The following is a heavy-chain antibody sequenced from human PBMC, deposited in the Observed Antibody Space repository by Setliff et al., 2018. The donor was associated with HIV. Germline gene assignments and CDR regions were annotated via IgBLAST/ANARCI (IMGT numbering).Heavy chain of an antibody. J-gene: IGHJ4*02. V-gene: IGHV1-46*01. CDR2: FNPSGGTT. Sequence: ASVKVSCKASGYTFTNFGITWVRQATGQGLEWMGIFNPSGGTTTYAQTFQGRVTMTRDTSTSTVYMELSSLRSEDTAVYFCARERITMIRGVNGDYWGQGTLVTVSS. D-gene: IGHD3-10*01. CDR3: ARERITMIRGVNGDY. CDR1: GYTFTNFG.